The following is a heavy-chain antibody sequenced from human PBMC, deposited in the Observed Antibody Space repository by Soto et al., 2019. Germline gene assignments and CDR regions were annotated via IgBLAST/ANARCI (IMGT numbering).Heavy chain of an antibody. CDR2: ISAYSGNT. CDR1: GYTFTNYG. J-gene: IGHJ4*02. Sequence: ASVNVSCKASGYTFTNYGINWVRQAPGQGLEWMGWISAYSGNTNYLQKLQGRVTMTTDTSTSTAYMELRSLRSDDTAVYYCAREARNWNYFDYWGQGTLVTVSS. CDR3: AREARNWNYFDY. V-gene: IGHV1-18*01. D-gene: IGHD1-1*01.